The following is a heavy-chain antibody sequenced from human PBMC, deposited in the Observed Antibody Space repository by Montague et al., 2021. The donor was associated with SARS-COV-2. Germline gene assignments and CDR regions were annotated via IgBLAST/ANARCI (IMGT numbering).Heavy chain of an antibody. Sequence: SETLSLTCTVSGGSISSFYRSWFRQPPGKGLEWIGYISDSESTNYNPSLTSRVTMSVDTSKNQSSLKVNSVTAADTAVYYCARHYSATLPAVYWGQGTLVTVSS. CDR1: GGSISSFY. CDR2: ISDSEST. V-gene: IGHV4-59*08. CDR3: ARHYSATLPAVY. D-gene: IGHD2-15*01. J-gene: IGHJ4*02.